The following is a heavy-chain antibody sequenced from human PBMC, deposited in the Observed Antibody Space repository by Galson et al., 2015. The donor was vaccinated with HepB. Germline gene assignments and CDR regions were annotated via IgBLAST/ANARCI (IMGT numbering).Heavy chain of an antibody. D-gene: IGHD3-22*01. CDR1: GFTLDDYA. V-gene: IGHV3-9*01. CDR3: AKEAYYYDSSGYYSPDAFDI. CDR2: ISWNSGSI. J-gene: IGHJ3*02. Sequence: SLRLSCAASGFTLDDYAMHWVRQAPGKGLEWVSGISWNSGSIGYADSVKGRFTISRDNAKNSLYLQMNSLRAEDTALYYCAKEAYYYDSSGYYSPDAFDIWGQGTMVTVSS.